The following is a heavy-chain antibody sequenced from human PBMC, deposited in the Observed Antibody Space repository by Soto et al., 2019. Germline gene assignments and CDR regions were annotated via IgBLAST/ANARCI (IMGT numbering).Heavy chain of an antibody. CDR1: GFIFRTFG. V-gene: IGHV3-23*01. J-gene: IGHJ4*02. CDR2: ISDGGGRT. CDR3: AKDRLWFGRQTEDH. Sequence: EVLLLESGGGLVQPGGSLRLSCAASGFIFRTFGMSWVRQAPGKGLEWVSSISDGGGRTYYADSVRGRFTISRDNSKNTLYLQRNSLGAEDTAIYYCAKDRLWFGRQTEDHWGQGILVTVSS. D-gene: IGHD3-10*01.